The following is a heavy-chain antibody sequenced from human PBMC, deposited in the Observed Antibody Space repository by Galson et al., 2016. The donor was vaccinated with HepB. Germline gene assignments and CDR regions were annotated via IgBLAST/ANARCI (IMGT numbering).Heavy chain of an antibody. V-gene: IGHV4-39*01. CDR1: GASISSSYYY. Sequence: LTCTVSGASISSSYYYWGWLRQPPGKGLEWVGSIYYTWTTYYNPSLQSRVTISVDTSKNQFSLKLTSVTAADTALYTCVRQQKAGLMNFWGQGTMVPVSS. J-gene: IGHJ3*01. D-gene: IGHD6-19*01. CDR3: VRQQKAGLMNF. CDR2: IYYTWTT.